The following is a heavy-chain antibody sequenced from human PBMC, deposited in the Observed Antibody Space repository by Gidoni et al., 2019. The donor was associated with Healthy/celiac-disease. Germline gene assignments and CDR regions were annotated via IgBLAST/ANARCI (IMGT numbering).Heavy chain of an antibody. D-gene: IGHD3-10*01. CDR2: ISYDGSNK. Sequence: QVQLVESGGGVVQPGRSLRLSCAASGFTFSSYGMHWVRQAPGKGLEWVAVISYDGSNKYYADSVKGRFTIYRDNSKNTLYLQMNSLRAEDTAVYYCARDITMVTDYWGQGTLVTVSS. J-gene: IGHJ4*02. CDR3: ARDITMVTDY. V-gene: IGHV3-30*03. CDR1: GFTFSSYG.